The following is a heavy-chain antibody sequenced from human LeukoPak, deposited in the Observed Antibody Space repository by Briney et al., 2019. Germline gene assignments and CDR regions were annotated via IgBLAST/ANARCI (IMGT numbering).Heavy chain of an antibody. Sequence: GGSLRLSCAASGFTVSSNYMSWVRQAPGKGLEWVSVIYSGGSTYYADSVKGRFTISRDNSKNTLYLQMNSLRAEDTAVYYCARERVVVVAATHSYYYGMDVWGQGTTVTVSS. D-gene: IGHD2-15*01. CDR3: ARERVVVVAATHSYYYGMDV. CDR1: GFTVSSNY. V-gene: IGHV3-66*01. CDR2: IYSGGST. J-gene: IGHJ6*02.